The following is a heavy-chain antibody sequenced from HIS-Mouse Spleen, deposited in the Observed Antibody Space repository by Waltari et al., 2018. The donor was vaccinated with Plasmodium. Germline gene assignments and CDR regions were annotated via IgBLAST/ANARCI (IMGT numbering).Heavy chain of an antibody. D-gene: IGHD6-13*01. Sequence: EVQLVESGGGLVQPGGSLRLSGAASGFTFSSYWMTWVRQAPGKVLEWVANIKQDGSEKYYVDSVKRRFTISRDNAKNSLYLQMNSLRAEDTAVYYCASSWYWYFDLWGRGTLVTVSS. CDR2: IKQDGSEK. CDR1: GFTFSSYW. V-gene: IGHV3-7*01. CDR3: ASSWYWYFDL. J-gene: IGHJ2*01.